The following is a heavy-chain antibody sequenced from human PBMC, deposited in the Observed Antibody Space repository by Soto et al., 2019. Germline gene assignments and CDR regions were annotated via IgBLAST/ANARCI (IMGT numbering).Heavy chain of an antibody. CDR1: GFTFISYS. D-gene: IGHD2-2*01. Sequence: PWGSLRLSCAASGFTFISYSMNLVRHSPGKWLEWVSSISSSSSYIYYADSVKGRFTISRDNAKNSLYLQMNSLRAEDTAVYYCARLATVPAAMTYYYYGMDVWGQGTTVTVSS. CDR3: ARLATVPAAMTYYYYGMDV. CDR2: ISSSSSYI. J-gene: IGHJ6*02. V-gene: IGHV3-21*01.